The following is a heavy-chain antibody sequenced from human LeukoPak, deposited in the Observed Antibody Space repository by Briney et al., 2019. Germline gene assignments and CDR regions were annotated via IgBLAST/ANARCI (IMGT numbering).Heavy chain of an antibody. CDR3: ARVRDPLDTAPKGYFDY. D-gene: IGHD5-18*01. CDR2: IIPIFGTA. V-gene: IGHV1-69*13. J-gene: IGHJ4*02. CDR1: GGTFSSYA. Sequence: GAPVKVSCKASGGTFSSYAISWVRQAPGQGLEWMGGIIPIFGTANYAQKFQGRVTITADESTSTAYMELSSLRSEDTAVYYCARVRDPLDTAPKGYFDYWGQGTLVTVSS.